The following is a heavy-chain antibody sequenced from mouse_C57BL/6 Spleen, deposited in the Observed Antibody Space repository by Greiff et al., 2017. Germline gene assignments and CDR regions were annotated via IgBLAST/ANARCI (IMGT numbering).Heavy chain of an antibody. Sequence: VQLQQSGPELVKPGASVKMSCKASGYTFTDYNMHWVKQSHGKSLEWIGYINPNNGGTSYNQTFKGKATLTVNKSSSTAYMELRSLTSEDSAVYYCASRYYGNWNYAMDYWGQGTSVTVSS. J-gene: IGHJ4*01. D-gene: IGHD2-1*01. CDR2: INPNNGGT. V-gene: IGHV1-22*01. CDR3: ASRYYGNWNYAMDY. CDR1: GYTFTDYN.